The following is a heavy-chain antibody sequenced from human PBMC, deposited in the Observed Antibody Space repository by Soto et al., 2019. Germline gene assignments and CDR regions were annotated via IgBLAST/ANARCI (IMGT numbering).Heavy chain of an antibody. V-gene: IGHV3-30-3*01. Sequence: GGSLRLSCAASGFTFSSYAMHWVRQAPGKGLEWVAVISYDGSNKYYADSVKGRFTISRDNSKNTLYLQMNSLRAEDTAVYYCAREDDRGAGVAATLVYWGQGTLVTVPS. CDR1: GFTFSSYA. CDR2: ISYDGSNK. D-gene: IGHD2-15*01. CDR3: AREDDRGAGVAATLVY. J-gene: IGHJ4*02.